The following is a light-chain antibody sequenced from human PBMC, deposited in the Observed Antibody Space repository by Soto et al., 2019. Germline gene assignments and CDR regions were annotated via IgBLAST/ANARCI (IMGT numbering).Light chain of an antibody. CDR2: GVS. CDR3: QSYNDWPFA. J-gene: IGKJ2*01. Sequence: DIVLTQSPATLSVSPGDRVTLSCRASERLFGFLAWYQQKPGQAPMLLMYGVSTRATGIPARFSGGGSATDFTLTISSLQSEDSAFYFCQSYNDWPFASGLGTRLEI. V-gene: IGKV3-15*01. CDR1: ERLFGF.